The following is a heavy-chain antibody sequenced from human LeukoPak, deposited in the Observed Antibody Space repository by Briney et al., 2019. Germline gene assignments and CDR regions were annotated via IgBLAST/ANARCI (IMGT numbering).Heavy chain of an antibody. V-gene: IGHV4-39*01. CDR2: IYYSNST. D-gene: IGHD5-12*01. CDR3: ATGFIDSCYDPENYYFNH. J-gene: IGHJ4*02. CDR1: RVSNSGISYD. Sequence: PPETLSLTCTVSRVSNSGISYDRGWTRQPPGKGLEWNGRIYYSNSTYYNPNLKGRVTMSVDTSKSQVSLELSSVTAADTAVYYCATGFIDSCYDPENYYFNHEDQGNVITVS.